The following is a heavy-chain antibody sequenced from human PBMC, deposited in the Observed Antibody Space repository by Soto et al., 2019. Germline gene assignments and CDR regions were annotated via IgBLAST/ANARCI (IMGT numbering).Heavy chain of an antibody. J-gene: IGHJ6*02. CDR1: GGSISSYY. D-gene: IGHD1-7*01. CDR2: IYYSGST. V-gene: IGHV4-59*01. Sequence: PSETLSLTCTVSGGSISSYYWSWIRQPPGKGLEWIGYIYYSGSTNYNPSLKSRVTISVDTSKNQFSLKLSSVTAADTAVYYCARDEPVNWNYTNPLYYYGMDVWGQGTMVTVSS. CDR3: ARDEPVNWNYTNPLYYYGMDV.